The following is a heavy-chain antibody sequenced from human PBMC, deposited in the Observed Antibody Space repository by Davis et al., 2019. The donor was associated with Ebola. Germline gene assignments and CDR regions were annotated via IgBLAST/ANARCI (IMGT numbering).Heavy chain of an antibody. V-gene: IGHV1-18*01. CDR2: ISGHNAKV. CDR1: GYSFSSLG. J-gene: IGHJ4*02. D-gene: IGHD3-16*01. Sequence: ASVKVSCKASGYSFSSLGLNWVRQAPGQGLEWMGWISGHNAKVLSAERFQDRVTMTTDTSTNTVYMEMRGLRSEDTAVYYCAGGTHDYFDYWGQGTLVTASS. CDR3: AGGTHDYFDY.